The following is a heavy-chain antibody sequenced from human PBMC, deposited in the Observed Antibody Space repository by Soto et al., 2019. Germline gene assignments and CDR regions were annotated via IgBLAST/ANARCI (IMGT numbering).Heavy chain of an antibody. D-gene: IGHD2-15*01. CDR1: GLTFSSYW. Sequence: PARSLRLSSAASGLTFSSYWMSWVRQAPGKGLEWVANIKQDGSEKYYVDSVKGRFTISRDNAKNSLYLQMNSMRAEDTAVYYCARVDIVVVVAATTTYDYWGQGTLVTVSS. V-gene: IGHV3-7*01. J-gene: IGHJ4*02. CDR2: IKQDGSEK. CDR3: ARVDIVVVVAATTTYDY.